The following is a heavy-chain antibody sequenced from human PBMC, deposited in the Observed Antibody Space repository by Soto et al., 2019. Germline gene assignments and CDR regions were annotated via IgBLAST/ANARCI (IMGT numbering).Heavy chain of an antibody. J-gene: IGHJ4*02. CDR2: ISYDGSNK. V-gene: IGHV3-30*18. CDR3: AKAVYSGSYFDY. CDR1: GFTFSSSG. D-gene: IGHD1-26*01. Sequence: AQLVESGGGVVQPGRSLRLSCAASGFTFSSSGMHWVRQAPGKGLEWVAVISYDGSNKYYADSVKGRFTISRDNSKNTLYLQMNSLRAEDTAVYYCAKAVYSGSYFDYWGQGTLVTVSS.